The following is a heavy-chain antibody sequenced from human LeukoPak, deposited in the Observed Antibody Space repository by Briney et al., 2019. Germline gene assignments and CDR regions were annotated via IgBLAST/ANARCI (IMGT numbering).Heavy chain of an antibody. D-gene: IGHD2-2*01. CDR1: GGTFSNYV. CDR3: ARDDCSSTSCYPPRYYYMDV. V-gene: IGHV1-69*01. Sequence: SVKVPCKASGGTFSNYVISWVRQAPGQGLEWVGGIIPIFGTANYAQKFQGRVTITADESTSTAYMELSSLRSEDTAVYYCARDDCSSTSCYPPRYYYMDVWGKGTTVTVSS. CDR2: IIPIFGTA. J-gene: IGHJ6*03.